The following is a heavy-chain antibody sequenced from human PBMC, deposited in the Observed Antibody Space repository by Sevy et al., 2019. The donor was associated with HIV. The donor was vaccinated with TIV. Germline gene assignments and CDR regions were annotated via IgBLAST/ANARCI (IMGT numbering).Heavy chain of an antibody. D-gene: IGHD1-7*01. V-gene: IGHV3-21*01. CDR1: GFTFSSYT. CDR2: ITSSSYI. CDR3: AELSSSAIDM. Sequence: GGSLRLSCAASGFTFSSYTMNWVRQAPGKGLEWVSSITSSSYIYYADSMKGRFTISRDNAKNSLYLQMNSLRAEDTAVNYCAELSSSAIDMWGQGTMVTVSS. J-gene: IGHJ3*02.